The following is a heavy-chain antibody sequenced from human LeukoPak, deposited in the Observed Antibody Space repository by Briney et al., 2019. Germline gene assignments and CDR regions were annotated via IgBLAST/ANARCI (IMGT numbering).Heavy chain of an antibody. CDR2: IYYSGST. J-gene: IGHJ6*02. V-gene: IGHV4-39*01. CDR3: ARVSYDSSCMDV. D-gene: IGHD3-22*01. Sequence: SETLSLTCTVSGGSISSSSYYWGWIRQPPGTGLEWIGSIYYSGSTYYNPSLKCRVTISVDTSKNQFSLKLSSVTAADTAVYYCARVSYDSSCMDVWGQGTTVTVSS. CDR1: GGSISSSSYY.